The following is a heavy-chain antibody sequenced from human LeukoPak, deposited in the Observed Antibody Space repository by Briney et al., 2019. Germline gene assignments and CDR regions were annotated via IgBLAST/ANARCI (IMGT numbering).Heavy chain of an antibody. J-gene: IGHJ4*02. V-gene: IGHV4-31*03. CDR1: GGSISSGGYY. D-gene: IGHD3-22*01. Sequence: SETLSLTCTVSGGSISSGGYYWSWIRQHPGKGLEWIGYIYYSGSTYYNPSLKSRVTISVDTSKNQFSLKLSSVAAADTAVYYCARVGGIGYYYDSSGYFDYWGQGTLVTVSS. CDR2: IYYSGST. CDR3: ARVGGIGYYYDSSGYFDY.